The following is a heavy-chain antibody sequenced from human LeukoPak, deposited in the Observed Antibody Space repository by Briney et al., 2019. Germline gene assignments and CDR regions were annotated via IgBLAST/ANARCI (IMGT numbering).Heavy chain of an antibody. V-gene: IGHV3-7*01. J-gene: IGHJ4*02. D-gene: IGHD4-17*01. Sequence: GGSLRLSCAASGFTFSSYWMSWVRQAPGKGLEWVANIKQDGSEKYYVDSMEGRFTISRDNSKNTLYLQMNNLRVEDTAVFYCVNGESFYGDYGFDYWGQGTLVTVSS. CDR3: VNGESFYGDYGFDY. CDR2: IKQDGSEK. CDR1: GFTFSSYW.